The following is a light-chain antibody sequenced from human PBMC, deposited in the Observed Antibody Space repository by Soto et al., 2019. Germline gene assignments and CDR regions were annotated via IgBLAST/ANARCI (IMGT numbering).Light chain of an antibody. Sequence: EIVMTQSPATLSVSPGERATLSCRASQSVRSNLAWYQQKPGQAPRLLIYGASTRATGTPARFSGSGSGTEFTPTISSLQSEDFAVYHCQQYNNWPPEYTFGQGTKLEIK. V-gene: IGKV3-15*01. CDR2: GAS. J-gene: IGKJ2*01. CDR3: QQYNNWPPEYT. CDR1: QSVRSN.